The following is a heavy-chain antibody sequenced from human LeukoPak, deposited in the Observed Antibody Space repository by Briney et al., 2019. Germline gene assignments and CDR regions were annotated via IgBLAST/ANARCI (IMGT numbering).Heavy chain of an antibody. J-gene: IGHJ5*02. D-gene: IGHD3-16*02. CDR1: GYSFTSHY. V-gene: IGHV1-46*01. CDR2: INPSGSST. Sequence: GGSVKVSCTASGYSFTSHYMHWVRQAPGQGLEWMALINPSGSSTLYAQKFQGRVTMTRDMSTTTDYMELSSLRDEDTAVYYCARDNSVGDIAWWFDPWGQGTLVTVSS. CDR3: ARDNSVGDIAWWFDP.